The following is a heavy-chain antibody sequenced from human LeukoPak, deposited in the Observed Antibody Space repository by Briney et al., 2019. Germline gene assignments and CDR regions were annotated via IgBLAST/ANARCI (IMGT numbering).Heavy chain of an antibody. CDR2: ISSSGSTI. CDR3: ARGITARPPYYFDY. CDR1: GFTFSSYE. D-gene: IGHD3-10*01. Sequence: GGSLRLSCAASGFTFSSYEMNWVRQAPGKGLEWVSYISSSGSTIYYADSVKGRFTISRDNAKNSLYLQMNSLRAEDTAVYYCARGITARPPYYFDYWGQGTLVTVSS. J-gene: IGHJ4*02. V-gene: IGHV3-48*03.